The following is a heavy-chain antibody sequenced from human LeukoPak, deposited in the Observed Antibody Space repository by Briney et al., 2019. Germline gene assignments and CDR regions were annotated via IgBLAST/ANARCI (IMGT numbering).Heavy chain of an antibody. CDR2: IYYSGST. Sequence: PSETLPLTCTVSGGSISSSSYYWGWIRQPPGKGLEWIGSIYYSGSTYYNPSLKSRVTISVDTSKNQFSLKLSSVTAADTAVYYCASGHARITMIVVVIFDAFDIWGQGTMVTVSS. CDR1: GGSISSSSYY. D-gene: IGHD3-22*01. CDR3: ASGHARITMIVVVIFDAFDI. V-gene: IGHV4-39*01. J-gene: IGHJ3*02.